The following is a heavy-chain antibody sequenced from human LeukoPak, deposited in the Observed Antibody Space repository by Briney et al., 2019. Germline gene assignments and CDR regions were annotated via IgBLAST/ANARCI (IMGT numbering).Heavy chain of an antibody. CDR3: ARERYSSSSRYDY. Sequence: GGSLRLSCAASGFTVSSNYMSWVRKAPGKGLEWVSVIYSGGSTYYADSVKGRFTISRDNSKNTLYLQMNSLRAEDTAVYYCARERYSSSSRYDYWGQGTLVTVSS. V-gene: IGHV3-66*01. CDR1: GFTVSSNY. CDR2: IYSGGST. D-gene: IGHD6-6*01. J-gene: IGHJ4*02.